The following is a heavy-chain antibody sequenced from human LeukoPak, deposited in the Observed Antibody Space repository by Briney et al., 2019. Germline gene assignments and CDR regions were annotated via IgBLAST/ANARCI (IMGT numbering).Heavy chain of an antibody. D-gene: IGHD2-2*02. CDR3: ARDRAVVVPAAISDGGWFDP. J-gene: IGHJ5*02. CDR2: ISSSGSTI. Sequence: GGSLRLSCAASGFTFSDYYMSWIRQAPGKGLEWVSYISSSGSTIYYADSVKGRFTISRDNAKNSLYLQMNSLRAEDTAVYYCARDRAVVVPAAISDGGWFDPWDQGTLVTVSS. V-gene: IGHV3-11*01. CDR1: GFTFSDYY.